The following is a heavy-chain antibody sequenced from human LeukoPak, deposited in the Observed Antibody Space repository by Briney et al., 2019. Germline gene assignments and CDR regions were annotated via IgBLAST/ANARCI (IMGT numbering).Heavy chain of an antibody. Sequence: QPGRSLRLSCAASGFTFSSYGMHWVRQAPGKGLEWVAVISYDGSNKYYADSVKGRFTISRDNSKNTLYLQMNSLRAEDTAVHYCAKDGMAAAASGYFDYWGQGTLVTVSS. CDR3: AKDGMAAAASGYFDY. CDR1: GFTFSSYG. D-gene: IGHD6-13*01. V-gene: IGHV3-30*18. J-gene: IGHJ4*02. CDR2: ISYDGSNK.